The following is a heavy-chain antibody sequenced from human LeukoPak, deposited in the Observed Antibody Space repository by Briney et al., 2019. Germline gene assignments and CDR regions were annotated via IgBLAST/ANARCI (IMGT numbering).Heavy chain of an antibody. V-gene: IGHV4-59*08. CDR2: IYSSGST. J-gene: IGHJ4*02. CDR3: ARSFYYDSSAPPGY. Sequence: SPTLSLTCTVAGGSISSYYWGCIRQHPGNELGWMGYIYSSGSTNYNPSLKSRVPISVDTSKNQFSLKLSSVTAADTAVYYCARSFYYDSSAPPGYWGQGTLVTVSS. CDR1: GGSISSYY. D-gene: IGHD3-22*01.